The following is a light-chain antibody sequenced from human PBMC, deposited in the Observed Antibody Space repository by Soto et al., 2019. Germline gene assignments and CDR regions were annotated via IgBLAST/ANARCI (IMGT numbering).Light chain of an antibody. V-gene: IGKV3-20*01. CDR3: QQYRI. J-gene: IGKJ2*01. Sequence: EIVLTQSPGTLSLSPGERATLSCRASQSVSSSYLAWYQQQPGQAPRLLIYGASSRATGIPDRFSGSGYGTDFTFTIRRLEPEDFAWYCWQQYRIFGQGTQLEI. CDR2: GAS. CDR1: QSVSSSY.